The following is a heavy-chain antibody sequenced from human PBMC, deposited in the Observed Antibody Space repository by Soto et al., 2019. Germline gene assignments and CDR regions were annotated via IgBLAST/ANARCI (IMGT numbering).Heavy chain of an antibody. Sequence: GGSLRLSCAASGFTFSSYAMSWVRQAPGKGLEWVSAISGSGGSTYYADSVKGRFTISRDNSKNTLYLQMNSLRAEDTAVYYCAKGYSSGKTVSLNTAFDIWGQGTMVTVSS. V-gene: IGHV3-23*01. J-gene: IGHJ3*02. D-gene: IGHD6-19*01. CDR2: ISGSGGST. CDR1: GFTFSSYA. CDR3: AKGYSSGKTVSLNTAFDI.